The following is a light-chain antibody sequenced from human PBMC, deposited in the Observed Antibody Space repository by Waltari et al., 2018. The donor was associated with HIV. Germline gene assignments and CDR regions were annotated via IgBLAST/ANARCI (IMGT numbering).Light chain of an antibody. CDR3: AAWDDSLNGVV. CDR1: SSNIGSNT. V-gene: IGLV1-44*01. J-gene: IGLJ2*01. CDR2: SNN. Sequence: QSVLTQPPSASGTPGQRVTIPCSGSSSNIGSNTVNWCQQRPGTAPKLLIFSNNQRPSGVPDRFSGSKSGTSASLAISGLQSEDEADYYCAAWDDSLNGVVVGGGTKLTVL.